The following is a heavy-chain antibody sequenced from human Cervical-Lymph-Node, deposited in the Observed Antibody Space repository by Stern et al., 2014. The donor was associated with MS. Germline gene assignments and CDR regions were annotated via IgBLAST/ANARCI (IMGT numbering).Heavy chain of an antibody. Sequence: QLVQSGAEVRKPGSSVRVSCKASGGTFSTHAFSWVRQAPRQGLEWLGGVIPLFGTSHYAQNFQGRLTIFADESTSTAYMELTSLTSEDTAVYYCATDGEMTTIGLQYWGQGALVTVSS. D-gene: IGHD5-24*01. CDR1: GGTFSTHA. V-gene: IGHV1-69*01. CDR2: VIPLFGTS. J-gene: IGHJ4*02. CDR3: ATDGEMTTIGLQY.